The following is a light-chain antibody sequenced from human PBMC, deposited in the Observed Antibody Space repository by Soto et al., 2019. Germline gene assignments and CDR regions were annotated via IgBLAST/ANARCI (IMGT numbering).Light chain of an antibody. V-gene: IGKV3-15*01. CDR2: FAS. CDR1: QDVMYD. J-gene: IGKJ1*01. Sequence: IVLTQSPAALSVSPGVRATLSCSATQDVMYDLAWYQQKPDQAPRLLVYFASTRATDAPTRFRGSGSGREFSLTISSLQSEDFATYYCQQYRSWPRTFGQGSRVEIK. CDR3: QQYRSWPRT.